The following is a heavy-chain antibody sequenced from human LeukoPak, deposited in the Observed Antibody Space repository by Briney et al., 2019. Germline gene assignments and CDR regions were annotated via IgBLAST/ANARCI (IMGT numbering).Heavy chain of an antibody. CDR3: ARELGYSYGYGY. J-gene: IGHJ4*02. CDR2: INSDGSST. CDR1: GFTFSSYW. D-gene: IGHD5-18*01. Sequence: GGSLRLSCAAPGFTFSSYWMHWVRHAPGKGPVWVSRINSDGSSTSYADSVKGRFTISRDNAKNTLYLQMNSLRAEDTAVYYCARELGYSYGYGYWGQGTLVTVSS. V-gene: IGHV3-74*01.